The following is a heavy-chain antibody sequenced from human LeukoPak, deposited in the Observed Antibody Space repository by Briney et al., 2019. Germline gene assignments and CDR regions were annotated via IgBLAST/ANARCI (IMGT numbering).Heavy chain of an antibody. Sequence: GGSLRLSCATSGFTFSSNWMSWVRHAPGRGLDWVANIKPDGSAEYYAASVKGRFTVSRDNAKNSLYLQMDSLRVEDTAVYYCARGNGYNNNYFDSWGQGTLVTVSS. CDR2: IKPDGSAE. V-gene: IGHV3-7*01. CDR3: ARGNGYNNNYFDS. J-gene: IGHJ4*02. D-gene: IGHD5-24*01. CDR1: GFTFSSNW.